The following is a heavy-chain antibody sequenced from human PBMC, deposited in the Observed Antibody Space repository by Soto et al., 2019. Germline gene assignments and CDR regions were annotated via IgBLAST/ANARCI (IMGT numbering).Heavy chain of an antibody. CDR2: IDPSDSYT. Sequence: LGESLKISCKGSGYSFTSYWISWVRQMPGKGLEWMGRIDPSDSYTNYSPSFQGHVTISADKSISTAYLQWSSLKASDTAMYYCARHVYSSSGDYYDGMAFWGQGTTDTGSS. CDR1: GYSFTSYW. D-gene: IGHD6-19*01. V-gene: IGHV5-10-1*01. J-gene: IGHJ6*02. CDR3: ARHVYSSSGDYYDGMAF.